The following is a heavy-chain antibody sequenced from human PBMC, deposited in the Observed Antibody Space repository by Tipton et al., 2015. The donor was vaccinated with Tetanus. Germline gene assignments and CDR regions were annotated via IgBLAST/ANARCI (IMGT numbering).Heavy chain of an antibody. CDR1: GFTVSSNY. V-gene: IGHV3-53*01. CDR2: IYSGGNT. Sequence: SLRLSCAASGFTVSSNYMTWVRQAPGKGLEWVSLIYSGGNTYYADSVKGRFTISRDNSNNTLSLQLNSLRADDTALYYCAKEALGVLNLWGKGTTVIVSS. J-gene: IGHJ6*04. CDR3: AKEALGVLNL. D-gene: IGHD1-14*01.